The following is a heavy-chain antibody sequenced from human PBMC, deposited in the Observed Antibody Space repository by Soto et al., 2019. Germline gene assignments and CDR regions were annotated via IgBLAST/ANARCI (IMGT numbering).Heavy chain of an antibody. J-gene: IGHJ6*02. CDR2: IKSKTDGGTT. D-gene: IGHD3-22*01. V-gene: IGHV3-15*07. CDR1: GFTFSNAW. CDR3: TTPRYGYSPGSRYYYYGMDV. Sequence: GGSLRLSCAASGFTFSNAWMNWVRQAPGKGLEWVGRIKSKTDGGTTDYAAPVKGRFTISRDDSKNTLYLQMNSLKTEDTAVYYCTTPRYGYSPGSRYYYYGMDVWGQGTTVTVSS.